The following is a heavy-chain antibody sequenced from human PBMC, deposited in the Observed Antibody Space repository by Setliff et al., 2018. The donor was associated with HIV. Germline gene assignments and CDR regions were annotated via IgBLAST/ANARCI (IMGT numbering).Heavy chain of an antibody. D-gene: IGHD4-4*01. CDR1: GVSISSSDCY. V-gene: IGHV4-39*02. J-gene: IGHJ5*02. CDR2: IYYSGTT. Sequence: PSETLSLTCTVSGVSISSSDCYWGWIRQPPGKGLEWIGIIYYSGTTYYNPSLKSRVTISVDTSKNQFSLKLTSVTAADTAIYYCARDLTSNSNCFEPWGQGTQVTVSS. CDR3: ARDLTSNSNCFEP.